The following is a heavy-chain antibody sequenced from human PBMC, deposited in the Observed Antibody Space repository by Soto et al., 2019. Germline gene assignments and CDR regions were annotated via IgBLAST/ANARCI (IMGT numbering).Heavy chain of an antibody. V-gene: IGHV3-74*01. CDR2: IDGVGAGT. J-gene: IGHJ4*02. CDR3: TRVFEY. CDR1: GFTFTNYW. Sequence: SGGSLRLACAASGFTFTNYWMHWVRQVPGKGLVWVSRIDGVGAGTSYSDSVRGRFTISRDNAENMLYLQMNSLRAEDTAVYYCTRVFEYCGQGSLGAVAS.